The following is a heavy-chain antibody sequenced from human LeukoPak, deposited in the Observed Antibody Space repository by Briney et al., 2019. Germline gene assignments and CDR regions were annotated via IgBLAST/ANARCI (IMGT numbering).Heavy chain of an antibody. Sequence: GGSLRLSCAASGFTFSSYTMNWVRQAPGKGLEWVSSISGSNNYIYYANSVKGRFTVSRDNAKNSLYLQMNSLRAEDTAVYYCASQGDGYSTHWGQGTLVTVSS. CDR2: ISGSNNYI. J-gene: IGHJ4*02. CDR1: GFTFSSYT. D-gene: IGHD5-24*01. CDR3: ASQGDGYSTH. V-gene: IGHV3-21*01.